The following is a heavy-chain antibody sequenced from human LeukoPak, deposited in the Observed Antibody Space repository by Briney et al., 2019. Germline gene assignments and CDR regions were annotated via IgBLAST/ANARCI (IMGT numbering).Heavy chain of an antibody. D-gene: IGHD6-19*01. CDR1: GGSISNGGYS. CDR3: ARGKRSKQWVLAYFDY. J-gene: IGHJ4*02. Sequence: PSETLSLTCAVSGGSISNGGYSWSWIRQPPGKGLEWIGFIYHSGTTHYNPSLKSRLTFSLDKSKNQFSLKLSSVTAADTAVYYCARGKRSKQWVLAYFDYWGQGTLVTVSS. V-gene: IGHV4-30-2*01. CDR2: IYHSGTT.